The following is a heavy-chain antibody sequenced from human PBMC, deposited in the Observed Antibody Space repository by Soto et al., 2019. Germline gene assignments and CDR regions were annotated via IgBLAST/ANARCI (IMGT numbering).Heavy chain of an antibody. CDR3: TTDPQAYSSSWYFDC. CDR1: GFTFSDHY. Sequence: GESLKISCAASGFTFSDHYMDWVRQAPGKGLEWVGRIRNKANRYTTEYAASVKGRFTISRDDSKNTLYLQMNSLKTEDTAVYYCTTDPQAYSSSWYFDCWGQGTLVTVSS. J-gene: IGHJ4*02. V-gene: IGHV3-72*01. D-gene: IGHD6-13*01. CDR2: IRNKANRYTT.